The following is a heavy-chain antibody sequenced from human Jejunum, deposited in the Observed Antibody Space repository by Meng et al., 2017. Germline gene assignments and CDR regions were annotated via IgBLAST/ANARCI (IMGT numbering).Heavy chain of an antibody. Sequence: QLQLQEAGRGLVKPAETLSRTCTVSGGSISSSSYYWGWIRQPPGKGLEWIGSIYYSGSTYYNPSLKSRVTISVDTSKNQFSLKLSSVTAADTAVYYCARHDLFTIWGQGTLVTVSS. CDR2: IYYSGST. V-gene: IGHV4-39*01. CDR3: ARHDLFTI. CDR1: GGSISSSSYY. D-gene: IGHD3-10*01. J-gene: IGHJ4*02.